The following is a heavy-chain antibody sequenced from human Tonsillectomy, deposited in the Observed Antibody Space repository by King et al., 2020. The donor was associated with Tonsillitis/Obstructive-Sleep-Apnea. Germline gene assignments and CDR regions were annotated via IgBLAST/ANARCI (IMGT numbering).Heavy chain of an antibody. CDR2: INIDGSRT. J-gene: IGHJ4*02. D-gene: IGHD4-11*01. CDR3: ARDSETVTVDH. CDR1: GFTLRPYW. Sequence: VQLVESGGGVVQPGGSLRLSCAASGFTLRPYWMHWVRQAPGKGLVWVARINIDGSRTDYADSVKDRFIIFRDNAKYTVYLEMDSLRADDTAVYFCARDSETVTVDHWGQGTLVTVSS. V-gene: IGHV3-74*01.